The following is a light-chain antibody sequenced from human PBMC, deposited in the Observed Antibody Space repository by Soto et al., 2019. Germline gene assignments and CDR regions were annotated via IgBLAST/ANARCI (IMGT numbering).Light chain of an antibody. CDR2: DAS. Sequence: EIVLTQSPATLSLSPGERATLFCRASQSVSSYLAWYQQKPGQDPTLLIYDASNRATGIPARFSGSGSGTNFTRTISSLEPEDFAVYYCQQRSNWPRTFGPGTKVDIK. J-gene: IGKJ3*01. CDR3: QQRSNWPRT. CDR1: QSVSSY. V-gene: IGKV3-11*01.